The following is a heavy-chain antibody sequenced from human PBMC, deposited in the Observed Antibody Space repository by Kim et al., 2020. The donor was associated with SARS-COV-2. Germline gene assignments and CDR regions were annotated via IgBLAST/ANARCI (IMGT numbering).Heavy chain of an antibody. Sequence: NPSLKSRVTISVDTSKNQFSLKLSSVTAADTAVYYCARGRKTTVTTSFDYWGQGTLVTVSS. V-gene: IGHV4-34*01. CDR3: ARGRKTTVTTSFDY. J-gene: IGHJ4*02. D-gene: IGHD4-4*01.